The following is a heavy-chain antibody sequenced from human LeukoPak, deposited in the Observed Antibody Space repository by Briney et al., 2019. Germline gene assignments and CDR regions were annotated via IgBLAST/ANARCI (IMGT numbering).Heavy chain of an antibody. V-gene: IGHV4-34*01. CDR1: GGSFSGYY. D-gene: IGHD5-24*01. J-gene: IGHJ5*02. CDR2: INHSGST. Sequence: SETLSLTCAVYGGSFSGYYWSWIRQPPGKGLEWIGEINHSGSTNYNPSLKSRVTISVDTSKNQFSLKLSSVAAADTAVYYCARDRLQLQSWGQGTLVTVSS. CDR3: ARDRLQLQS.